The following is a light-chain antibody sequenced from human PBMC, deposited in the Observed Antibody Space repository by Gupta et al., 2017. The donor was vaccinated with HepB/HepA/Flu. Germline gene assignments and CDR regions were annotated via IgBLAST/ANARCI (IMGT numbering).Light chain of an antibody. V-gene: IGLV7-46*01. CDR1: TGPVTTAHY. J-gene: IGLJ2*01. Sequence: GTVILTCGSSTGPVTTAHYPYWFQLKPGQAPRALIYNTVYTHSWIAARVSGSLLGGNAAMTRSSAQAEDDSYYFSLLQYGDSRVFGGGTKLTVL. CDR3: LLQYGDSRV. CDR2: NTV.